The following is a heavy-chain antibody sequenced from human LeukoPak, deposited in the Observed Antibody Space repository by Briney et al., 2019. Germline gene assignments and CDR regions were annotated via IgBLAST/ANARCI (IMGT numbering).Heavy chain of an antibody. CDR3: ARGGGADYYYDSSPYDY. CDR2: IIPIFGTA. D-gene: IGHD3-22*01. Sequence: SVKVSCKASGGTFSSYAISWVRQAPGQGLEWMGGIIPIFGTANYAQKFQGRVTITADESTSTAYMELSSLRSEDTAVYYCARGGGADYYYDSSPYDYWGQGTLVTVSS. J-gene: IGHJ4*02. V-gene: IGHV1-69*01. CDR1: GGTFSSYA.